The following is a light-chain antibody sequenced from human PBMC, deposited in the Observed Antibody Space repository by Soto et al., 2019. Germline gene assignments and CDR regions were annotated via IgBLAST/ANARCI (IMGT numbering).Light chain of an antibody. V-gene: IGLV2-11*01. CDR1: SSDVGRYEY. Sequence: QSVLTQPRSVSGSPGQSVTISCTGSSSDVGRYEYVSWYQQHPGKVPKLIIYGVTNRPSGVSNRFSGSKTGNTASLTISGLQAEDEADYYCFSHRGGDSHVFGTGTKVTVL. CDR2: GVT. CDR3: FSHRGGDSHV. J-gene: IGLJ1*01.